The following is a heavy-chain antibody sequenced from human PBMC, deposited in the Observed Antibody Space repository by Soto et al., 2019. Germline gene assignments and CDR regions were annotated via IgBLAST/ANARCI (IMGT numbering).Heavy chain of an antibody. D-gene: IGHD2-21*02. V-gene: IGHV1-69*04. CDR3: AREYESDGRPPDY. CDR2: IIPILGIA. Sequence: ASVKVSCKASGGTFSSYSISWVRQAPGQGLEWMGRIIPILGIANYAQKFQGRVTITADKSTSTAYMELSSLRSEDTAVYYCAREYESDGRPPDYWGQGTLVTVSS. J-gene: IGHJ4*02. CDR1: GGTFSSYS.